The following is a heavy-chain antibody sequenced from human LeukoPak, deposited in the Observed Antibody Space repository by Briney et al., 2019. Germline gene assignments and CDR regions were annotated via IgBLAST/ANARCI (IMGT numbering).Heavy chain of an antibody. CDR1: GFTFSSYW. Sequence: PGGSLRLSCAASGFTFSSYWMHWVRQAPGKGLVWVSRINSDGSSTSYADSVKGRFTISRDNAKNTLYLQMNSLRAEDTAVYYCAKVMTVLLSAFDTWGQGTMVTISS. CDR3: AKVMTVLLSAFDT. V-gene: IGHV3-74*01. J-gene: IGHJ3*02. CDR2: INSDGSST. D-gene: IGHD3-16*01.